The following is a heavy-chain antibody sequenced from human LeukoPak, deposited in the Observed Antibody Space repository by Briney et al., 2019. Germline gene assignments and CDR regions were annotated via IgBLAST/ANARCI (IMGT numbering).Heavy chain of an antibody. CDR3: ARDSHFYDTSAPAFGNWFDP. Sequence: SETLSLTCTVSGGSISSYYWNWIRQPAGKGLEWIGRIYTSGSTNYNPYLKRRVTILVGTSKNKFSLKHNSVTAADHTAFYCARDSHFYDTSAPAFGNWFDPWGQGTLVTVSS. CDR2: IYTSGST. J-gene: IGHJ5*02. CDR1: GGSISSYY. D-gene: IGHD3-22*01. V-gene: IGHV4-4*07.